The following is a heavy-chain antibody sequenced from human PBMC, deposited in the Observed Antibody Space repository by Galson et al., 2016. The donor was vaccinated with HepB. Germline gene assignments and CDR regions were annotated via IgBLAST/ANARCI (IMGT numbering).Heavy chain of an antibody. V-gene: IGHV3-53*01. CDR2: THPGGTE. CDR3: ARDLNY. CDR1: GFTISSNY. Sequence: ASGFTISSNYVSWVRQAQGKGLEYISVTHPGGTEYFADALKGRFIVYGDNSKNTLNLQMHSLSAEDTAVYYCARDLNYWGQGTLVTVSS. J-gene: IGHJ4*02.